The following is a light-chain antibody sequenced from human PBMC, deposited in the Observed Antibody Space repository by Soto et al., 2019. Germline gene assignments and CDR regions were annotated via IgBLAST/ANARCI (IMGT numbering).Light chain of an antibody. CDR1: SSDVGSYKF. CDR3: TSYAGSNNFVI. V-gene: IGLV2-8*01. Sequence: QSVLTQPPSASGSPGQSVTISCTGTSSDVGSYKFVSWYQHHPGKAPKLMIYEVNKRPSGVPNRFSGSKSGNTASLTVSGLQAEDEGDYFCTSYAGSNNFVIFGGGTKLTVL. CDR2: EVN. J-gene: IGLJ2*01.